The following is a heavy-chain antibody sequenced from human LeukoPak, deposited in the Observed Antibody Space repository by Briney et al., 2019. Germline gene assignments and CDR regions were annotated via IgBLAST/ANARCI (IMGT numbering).Heavy chain of an antibody. CDR3: VREGPITIFGVVYNWFDP. CDR1: GFSFSSYS. J-gene: IGHJ5*02. D-gene: IGHD3-3*01. CDR2: ISSSSSTI. V-gene: IGHV3-48*01. Sequence: GGSLRLSCAASGFSFSSYSMNWVRLAPGKGLEWVSYISSSSSTIYYADSVKGRFTISRDNAKNSVYLQMNSLRAEDTAVYYCVREGPITIFGVVYNWFDPWGQGTLVTVSS.